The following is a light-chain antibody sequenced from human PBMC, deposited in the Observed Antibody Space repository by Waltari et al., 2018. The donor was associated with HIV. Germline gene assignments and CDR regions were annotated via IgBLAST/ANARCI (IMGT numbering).Light chain of an antibody. CDR2: WAS. CDR3: QQYYTVRPT. Sequence: DIVMTQSPDSLAVSLGERATFNSRASLTVLSNSDNRNYLAWYQQKTGQSPNVLIYWASTRQSGVPDRFSASGSGTNFSLTISSLQAADVAVYYCQQYYTVRPTFGGGTKVEIK. J-gene: IGKJ4*01. CDR1: LTVLSNSDNRNY. V-gene: IGKV4-1*01.